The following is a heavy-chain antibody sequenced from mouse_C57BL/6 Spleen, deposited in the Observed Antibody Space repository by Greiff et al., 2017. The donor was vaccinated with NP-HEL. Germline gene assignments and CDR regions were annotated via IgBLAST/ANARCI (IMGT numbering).Heavy chain of an antibody. J-gene: IGHJ2*01. CDR3: ARSTVVYFDY. D-gene: IGHD1-1*01. V-gene: IGHV1-82*01. CDR1: GYAFSSSW. Sequence: VMLVESGPELVKPGASVKISCKASGYAFSSSWMNWVKQRPGKGLEWIGRIYPGDGDTNYNGKFKGKATLTADKSSSTAYMQLSSLTSEDSAVYFCARSTVVYFDYWGQGTTLTVSS. CDR2: IYPGDGDT.